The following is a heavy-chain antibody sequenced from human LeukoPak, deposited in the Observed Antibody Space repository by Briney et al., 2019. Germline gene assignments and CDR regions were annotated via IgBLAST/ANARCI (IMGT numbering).Heavy chain of an antibody. V-gene: IGHV3-23*01. CDR2: ISGGGDTT. CDR3: AKDQRVTVAGFYYFNY. CDR1: GFSFSSYD. Sequence: PGGSLRLSCAASGFSFSSYDMSWVRQTPGNGLKWVSSISGGGDTTYYADSVKGRFTISRDNSKNTLYLQMNSLRAEDTAIYYCAKDQRVTVAGFYYFNYWGQGSLVTVSS. J-gene: IGHJ4*02. D-gene: IGHD6-13*01.